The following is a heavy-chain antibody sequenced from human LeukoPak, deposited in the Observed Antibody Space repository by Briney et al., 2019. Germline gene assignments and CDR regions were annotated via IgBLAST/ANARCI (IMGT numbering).Heavy chain of an antibody. D-gene: IGHD4-17*01. V-gene: IGHV4-39*07. CDR3: ARGGDYRFDY. CDR2: IHHSGST. Sequence: PSETLSLTCTVSGGSIISSDYHWGWVRQPPGKGLEWIGEIHHSGSTNYNPSLKSRVTLSVDKSKNQLSLRLTSVTAADTAVYYCARGGDYRFDYWGQGTLVTVSS. J-gene: IGHJ4*02. CDR1: GGSIISSDY.